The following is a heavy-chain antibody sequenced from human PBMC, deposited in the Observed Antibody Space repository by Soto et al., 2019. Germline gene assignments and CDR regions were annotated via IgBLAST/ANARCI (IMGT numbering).Heavy chain of an antibody. Sequence: QVQLVQSGAEVKKPGSSVKVSCKASGGTFSSYTISWVRQAPGQGLEWMGRIIPILGIANYAQKFQGRVTITADKSTSTAYMELSSLRSEDTAVYYCARELQYCSGGSCPDYWGQGTLVTVSS. V-gene: IGHV1-69*08. CDR3: ARELQYCSGGSCPDY. D-gene: IGHD2-15*01. J-gene: IGHJ4*02. CDR2: IIPILGIA. CDR1: GGTFSSYT.